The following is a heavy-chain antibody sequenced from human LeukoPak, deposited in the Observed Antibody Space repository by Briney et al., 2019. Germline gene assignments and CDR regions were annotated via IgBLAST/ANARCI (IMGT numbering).Heavy chain of an antibody. CDR1: GFTFNNYA. V-gene: IGHV3-23*01. CDR2: ISGSAVST. CDR3: AKDLEVAGRSYNYHNLDV. J-gene: IGHJ6*02. Sequence: GGSLRLSCAASGFTFNNYAMSWVRQAPGKGLEWVSVISGSAVSTYYADSVRGRFTISRDNSKNTLYLQMSSLRAEDTAVYYCAKDLEVAGRSYNYHNLDVWGQGTTVTVSS. D-gene: IGHD6-19*01.